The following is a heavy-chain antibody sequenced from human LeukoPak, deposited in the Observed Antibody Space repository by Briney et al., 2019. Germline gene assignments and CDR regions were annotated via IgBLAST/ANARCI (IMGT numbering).Heavy chain of an antibody. J-gene: IGHJ4*02. CDR1: GFAFSSFA. Sequence: GGSLRLSCAASGFAFSSFAMSWVRQAPGKGLEWVSAISATGGTTSYADSVKGRFTISRDSSKNTLYLQMNSLRAEDTAVYYCLKETTIFGVVTPQNYFDYWGQGTLVTVSS. CDR3: LKETTIFGVVTPQNYFDY. D-gene: IGHD3-3*01. CDR2: ISATGGTT. V-gene: IGHV3-23*01.